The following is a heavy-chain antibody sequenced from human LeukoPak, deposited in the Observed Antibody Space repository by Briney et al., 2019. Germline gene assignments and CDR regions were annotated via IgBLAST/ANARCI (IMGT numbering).Heavy chain of an antibody. V-gene: IGHV3-33*08. CDR2: IWYDGSNK. Sequence: GRSLRLSCAASGFTFSSNGMHWVRQAPGKGLEWVAVIWYDGSNKYYADSVKGRFTISRDNSKNTLYLQMNGLRAEDTAVHYCDSREYYYDRSGNYPGLRYYGMDVWGQGTTVTVSS. CDR3: DSREYYYDRSGNYPGLRYYGMDV. J-gene: IGHJ6*02. D-gene: IGHD3-22*01. CDR1: GFTFSSNG.